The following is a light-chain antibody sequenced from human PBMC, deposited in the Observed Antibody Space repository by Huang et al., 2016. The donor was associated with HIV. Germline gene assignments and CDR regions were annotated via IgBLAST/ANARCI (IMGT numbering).Light chain of an antibody. CDR2: VAS. J-gene: IGKJ4*01. CDR1: QSIGTY. Sequence: DIQMTQSPSSLSASVGDRVTIACRASQSIGTYLNWYQQKPGKAPRLLIHVASSLQSGVPSRFSGSGSGTDFTRTISSLQPEEFATYYCQQSYSALGLTFGGGTKVEIK. CDR3: QQSYSALGLT. V-gene: IGKV1-39*01.